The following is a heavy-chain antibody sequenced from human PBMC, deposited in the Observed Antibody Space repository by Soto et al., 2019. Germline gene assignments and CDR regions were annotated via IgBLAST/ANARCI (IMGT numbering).Heavy chain of an antibody. CDR1: GFTFSSHP. V-gene: IGHV3-23*01. CDR2: IGERGDGT. Sequence: EVLLLESGGGLVQPGGSLRLSCAASGFTFSSHPMSWVRQAPGKGLEWFSAIGERGDGTAYRDSVKGRFTISRDNFKNMLYLQMNSLRAEDTALYYCARDHLNYYDSSGHYPPGYYYGMDVWGQGTTVTVSS. D-gene: IGHD3-22*01. CDR3: ARDHLNYYDSSGHYPPGYYYGMDV. J-gene: IGHJ6*02.